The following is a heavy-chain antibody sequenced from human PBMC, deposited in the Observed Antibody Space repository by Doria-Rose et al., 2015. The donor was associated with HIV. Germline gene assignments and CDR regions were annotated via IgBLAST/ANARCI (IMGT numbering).Heavy chain of an antibody. CDR2: IFSDDER. CDR3: ARIKSSRWYHKYYFDF. Sequence: QITLKESGPVLVKPTETLTLTCTVSVVSLSSPGMGVSWIRQPPGKALEWLANIFSDDERSYNTSLKSRLTIARGTSKSQVVLTMTDMDHVDTATYYCARIKSSRWYHKYYFDFWGQGTLVIVSA. J-gene: IGHJ4*02. D-gene: IGHD6-13*01. CDR1: VVSLSSPGMG. V-gene: IGHV2-26*01.